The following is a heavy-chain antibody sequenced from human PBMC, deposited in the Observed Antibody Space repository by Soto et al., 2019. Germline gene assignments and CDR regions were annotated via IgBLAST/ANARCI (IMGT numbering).Heavy chain of an antibody. J-gene: IGHJ5*01. V-gene: IGHV1-69*13. Sequence: SVKIACKASGRTFSSYAMSWVRQAPGQGLEWMGGIIPIFGTANYAQKFQGRVTITADESTSTAYMELSSLRSEDTAVYYCAGTHSSRWLHWFEPWGQGTLETVSS. CDR1: GRTFSSYA. CDR2: IIPIFGTA. D-gene: IGHD6-13*01. CDR3: AGTHSSRWLHWFEP.